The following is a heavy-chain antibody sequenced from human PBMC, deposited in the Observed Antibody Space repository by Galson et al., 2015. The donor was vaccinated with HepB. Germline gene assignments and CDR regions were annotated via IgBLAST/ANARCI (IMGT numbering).Heavy chain of an antibody. CDR1: GGTFSSYA. V-gene: IGHV1-69*13. J-gene: IGHJ6*02. Sequence: SVKVSCKASGGTFSSYAISWVRQAPGQGLEWMGGIIPIFGTANYAQKFQGRVTITADESTSTAYMELSSLRSEDTAVYYCAREDPATVTMERSYYYYGMDVWGQGTTVTVSS. CDR2: IIPIFGTA. CDR3: AREDPATVTMERSYYYYGMDV. D-gene: IGHD4-11*01.